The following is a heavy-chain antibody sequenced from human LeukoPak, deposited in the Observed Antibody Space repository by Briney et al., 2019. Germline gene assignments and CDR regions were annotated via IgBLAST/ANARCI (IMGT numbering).Heavy chain of an antibody. V-gene: IGHV1-46*01. D-gene: IGHD3-9*01. CDR1: GYTCTSYY. J-gene: IGHJ4*02. CDR2: INPSGGST. Sequence: ASVKVSCKASGYTCTSYYMHWVRQAPGQGLEWMGIINPSGGSTSYAQKFQGRVTMTMDTSTSTVYMELSSLRSEDSAVYYCARVAVYYDILTGYDYWGQGTLVTVSS. CDR3: ARVAVYYDILTGYDY.